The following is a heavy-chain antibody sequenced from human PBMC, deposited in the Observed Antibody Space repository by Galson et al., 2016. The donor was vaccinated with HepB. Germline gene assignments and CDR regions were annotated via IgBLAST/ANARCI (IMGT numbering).Heavy chain of an antibody. V-gene: IGHV3-30*09. CDR2: ISYDGTST. J-gene: IGHJ5*02. CDR3: ASKGTTKGPYNWFHP. D-gene: IGHD1-7*01. Sequence: SLRLSCAASGFTFSSYTMHWVRQAPGKGLEWVAFISYDGTSTYYADSVKGRFGISRDNSENTLYLHMGSLRADDTAVYFCASKGTTKGPYNWFHPWGPGTLVTVSS. CDR1: GFTFSSYT.